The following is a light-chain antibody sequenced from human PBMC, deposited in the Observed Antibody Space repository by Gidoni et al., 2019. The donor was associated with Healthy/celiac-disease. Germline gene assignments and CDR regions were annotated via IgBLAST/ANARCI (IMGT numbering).Light chain of an antibody. CDR2: DAS. V-gene: IGKV3-11*01. J-gene: IGKJ2*01. Sequence: EIVLTHSPATLSLSPGERATLSCRASQSVSSYLAWYQQKPGQAPRLHIYDASNRATGIPARFSGSGSGTDFTLTISSLEPEDFAVYYCQQHSNWPLYTFGQGTKLEIK. CDR3: QQHSNWPLYT. CDR1: QSVSSY.